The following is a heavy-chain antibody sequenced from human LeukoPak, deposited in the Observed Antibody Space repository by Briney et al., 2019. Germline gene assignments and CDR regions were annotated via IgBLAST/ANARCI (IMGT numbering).Heavy chain of an antibody. J-gene: IGHJ4*02. V-gene: IGHV4-39*07. CDR2: IFYNGST. Sequence: PSETLSLTCTVSGGSIRGSSYYWGWIRQPPGKELEWIGSIFYNGSTYYNPSLKSRVTISLDTSKNQFSLKLSSVTAADTAVYYCARGWGYGADDNWGQGTLVTVSS. CDR1: GGSIRGSSYY. CDR3: ARGWGYGADDN. D-gene: IGHD5-12*01.